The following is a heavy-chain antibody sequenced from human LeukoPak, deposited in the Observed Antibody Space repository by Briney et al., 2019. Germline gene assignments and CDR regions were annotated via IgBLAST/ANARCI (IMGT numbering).Heavy chain of an antibody. CDR2: ISGSGSST. Sequence: GGSLRLSCAASGFTFSSSAMSWVRQAPGKGLEWVSAISGSGSSTYYSDSVKGRFTISRDNSKNTLFLQMSSLRAEDTAVYYCATRGATQPPYWGQGTLVTVSS. CDR3: ATRGATQPPY. D-gene: IGHD1-26*01. J-gene: IGHJ4*02. CDR1: GFTFSSSA. V-gene: IGHV3-23*01.